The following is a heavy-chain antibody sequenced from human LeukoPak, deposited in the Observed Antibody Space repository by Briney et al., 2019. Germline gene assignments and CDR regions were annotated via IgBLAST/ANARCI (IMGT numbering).Heavy chain of an antibody. D-gene: IGHD3-22*01. CDR2: MNPNSGNT. J-gene: IGHJ1*01. V-gene: IGHV1-8*01. Sequence: ASVKVSCKASGYTFTSYDISWVRQAAGQGLEWMGWMNPNSGNTGYAQKFKGRVTMTGNTSINTAYMELSSLRSEDTAVYYCARGLRDSSGREYFQHWGQSTLVTVSS. CDR1: GYTFTSYD. CDR3: ARGLRDSSGREYFQH.